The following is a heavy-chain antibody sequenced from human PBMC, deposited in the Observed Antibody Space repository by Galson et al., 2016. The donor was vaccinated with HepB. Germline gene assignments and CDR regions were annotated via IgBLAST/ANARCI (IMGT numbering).Heavy chain of an antibody. CDR2: INNDSGYT. J-gene: IGHJ4*02. CDR1: GYTFTSYA. Sequence: SVKVSCKASGYTFTSYAMQWVRRAPGQGLEWMGWINNDSGYTKYSQKFQGRVTITRDTSSRTAYLELSRLTSEDTAVYYCVKGPFEGGDAYWGQGTLVTVSS. D-gene: IGHD2-21*02. V-gene: IGHV1-3*04. CDR3: VKGPFEGGDAY.